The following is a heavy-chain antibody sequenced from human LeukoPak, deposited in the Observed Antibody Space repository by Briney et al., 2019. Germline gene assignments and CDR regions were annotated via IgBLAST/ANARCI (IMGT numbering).Heavy chain of an antibody. CDR2: INHRGSP. CDR1: GGSFSGYY. D-gene: IGHD3-22*01. J-gene: IGHJ4*02. Sequence: SETLSLTCTVHGGSFSGYYGTWIRQPPGKGLEWIGDINHRGSPDSNPSLKSRVTMSLDTSKKLFSLKLTSVTASDTAVYYCARGGYYDTSGFYITWGQGTLVTVSS. CDR3: ARGGYYDTSGFYIT. V-gene: IGHV4-34*01.